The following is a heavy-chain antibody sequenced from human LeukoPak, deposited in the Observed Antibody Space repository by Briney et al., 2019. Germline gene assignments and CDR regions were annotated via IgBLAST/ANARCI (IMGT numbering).Heavy chain of an antibody. Sequence: GGSLRLSCAASGFAFSTYWMHWVRQAPGKGPVWVSRISPDGRDTVYADSVKGRFTMSRGNARNSLYLQMNSLRLEDTAVYFCARVSSGGSGGSCYKPNDNWGQGTLVTVSS. CDR2: ISPDGRDT. D-gene: IGHD2-15*01. CDR3: ARVSSGGSGGSCYKPNDN. V-gene: IGHV3-74*01. J-gene: IGHJ4*02. CDR1: GFAFSTYW.